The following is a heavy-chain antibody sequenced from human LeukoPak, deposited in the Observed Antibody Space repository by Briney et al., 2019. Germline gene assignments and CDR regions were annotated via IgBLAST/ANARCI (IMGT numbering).Heavy chain of an antibody. CDR2: INPNSGGT. J-gene: IGHJ3*02. Sequence: GASVKVSCKASGYTFTGYYMHWVRQAPGQGLEWMGRINPNSGGTNYAQKFQGRVTMTRDTSISTAYMELSRLRSDDTAVYYCAREMTTIVVVVAAHSDAFDIWGQGTMVTVSS. V-gene: IGHV1-2*06. D-gene: IGHD2-15*01. CDR1: GYTFTGYY. CDR3: AREMTTIVVVVAAHSDAFDI.